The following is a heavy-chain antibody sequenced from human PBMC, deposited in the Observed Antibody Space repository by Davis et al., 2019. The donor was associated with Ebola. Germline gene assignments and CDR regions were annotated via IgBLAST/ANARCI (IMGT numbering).Heavy chain of an antibody. D-gene: IGHD3-22*01. V-gene: IGHV3-73*01. CDR3: TTGGRPYYDSSGYYDY. J-gene: IGHJ4*02. CDR1: GLTFSGPA. Sequence: GESLKISCAASGLTFSGPAMHWVRQASGTGLEWVGRIRSQANSYATAYAASVKGRFTISRDYSKNTAYLQMNSLKTEDTAVYYCTTGGRPYYDSSGYYDYWGQGTLVTVSS. CDR2: IRSQANSYAT.